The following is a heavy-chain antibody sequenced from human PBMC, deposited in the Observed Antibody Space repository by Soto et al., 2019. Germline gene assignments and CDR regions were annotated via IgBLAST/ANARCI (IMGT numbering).Heavy chain of an antibody. CDR1: GGSISSGGYS. V-gene: IGHV4-30-2*01. D-gene: IGHD3-10*01. Sequence: QLQLQESGSGLVKPSQTLSLTCAVSGGSISSGGYSWSWIRQPPGKGLEWIGYIYHSGSTYYNPSVXSXVXIXXDRSKNQFSLKLSSVTAADTAVYYCASGGGLPRYCWGQGTLVTVSS. CDR2: IYHSGST. CDR3: ASGGGLPRYC. J-gene: IGHJ4*02.